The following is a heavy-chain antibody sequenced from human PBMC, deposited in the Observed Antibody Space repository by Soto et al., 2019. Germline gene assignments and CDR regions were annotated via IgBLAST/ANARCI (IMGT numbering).Heavy chain of an antibody. CDR1: GYKFGSAW. CDR3: ARQLSHICDS. V-gene: IGHV5-51*01. D-gene: IGHD3-3*02. Sequence: LGESLKISCKGVGYKFGSAWIGWVRQMPGKGLEWMGIIKPGTSDIRYSPSCRGHVTISADEAVSTAYLQWSSLKALDTAMYYCARQLSHICDSWGQGTLVTVSS. J-gene: IGHJ4*02. CDR2: IKPGTSDI.